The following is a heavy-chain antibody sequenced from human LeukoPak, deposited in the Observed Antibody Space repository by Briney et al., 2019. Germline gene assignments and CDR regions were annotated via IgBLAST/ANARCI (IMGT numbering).Heavy chain of an antibody. CDR2: INHSGST. Sequence: SETLSLTCAVYGGSFSGYYWSWIRQPPGKGLEWIGEINHSGSTNYNTSLRSRVTISVDTSKNQFSLKLSSVTAADTAVYYCAGLYGSGSYYGYWGQGSLVTVSS. V-gene: IGHV4-34*01. D-gene: IGHD3-10*01. CDR3: AGLYGSGSYYGY. CDR1: GGSFSGYY. J-gene: IGHJ4*02.